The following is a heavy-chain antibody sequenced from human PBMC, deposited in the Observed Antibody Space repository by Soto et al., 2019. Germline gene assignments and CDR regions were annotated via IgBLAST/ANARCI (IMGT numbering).Heavy chain of an antibody. J-gene: IGHJ4*02. Sequence: GGSLRLSCAASGFSVSSNYMSWVRQAPGKGLEWVSVIYSGGSTYYADSVKGRFTISRDNSKNTLYLQMNSLRAEDTAVYYCACSGRRRGIAVAGTRLGYWGQGTLVTVSS. CDR3: ACSGRRRGIAVAGTRLGY. D-gene: IGHD6-19*01. CDR1: GFSVSSNY. CDR2: IYSGGST. V-gene: IGHV3-66*01.